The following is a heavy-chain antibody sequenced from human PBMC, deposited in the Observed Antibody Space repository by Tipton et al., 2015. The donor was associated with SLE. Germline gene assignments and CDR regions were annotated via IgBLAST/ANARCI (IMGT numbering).Heavy chain of an antibody. CDR2: VFYSDPSNFNRA. D-gene: IGHD2-21*01. CDR1: GVSISSYF. V-gene: IGHV4-59*01. Sequence: TLSLTCTVSGVSISSYFWTWIRQPPGKGLEWLSYVFYSDPSNFNRAHYNPSLLGRVTISVDPSRNHFSLRLTSVTAADTAVYYCARRGLGCANCWYYFDHWGQGALVLVSS. CDR3: ARRGLGCANCWYYFDH. J-gene: IGHJ4*02.